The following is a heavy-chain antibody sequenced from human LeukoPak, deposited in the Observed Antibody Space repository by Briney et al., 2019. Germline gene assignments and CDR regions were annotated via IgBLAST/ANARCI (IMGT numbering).Heavy chain of an antibody. D-gene: IGHD2-21*02. Sequence: GGSLRLSCAASGFIFRSYWMTWVRQAPGKGLEWVANIKQDGSEKYYVDSVKGRFTISRDNAKKSMYLQMNSLRAEDTAVYYCARKLGGAQCGGDCFFDHWGQGTRVAVSS. CDR1: GFIFRSYW. CDR2: IKQDGSEK. CDR3: ARKLGGAQCGGDCFFDH. V-gene: IGHV3-7*05. J-gene: IGHJ4*03.